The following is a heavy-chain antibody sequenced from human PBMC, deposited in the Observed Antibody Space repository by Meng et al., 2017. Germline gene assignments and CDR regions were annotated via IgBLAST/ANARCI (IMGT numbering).Heavy chain of an antibody. D-gene: IGHD3-10*01. V-gene: IGHV3-11*04. CDR2: ISSSGSTI. CDR3: VILWFGELSPRPDFDY. Sequence: GGSLRLSCAASGFTFSDYYMSWIRQAPGKGLEWVSYISSSGSTIYYADSVKGRFTISRDNAKNSLYLQMNSLRAEDTAVYYCVILWFGELSPRPDFDYWGQGTLVTVSS. J-gene: IGHJ4*02. CDR1: GFTFSDYY.